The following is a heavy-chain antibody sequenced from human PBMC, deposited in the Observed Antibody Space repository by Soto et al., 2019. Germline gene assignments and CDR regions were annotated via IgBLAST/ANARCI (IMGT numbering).Heavy chain of an antibody. CDR2: IYWDDDK. CDR1: GFSLSTSGVG. J-gene: IGHJ4*02. Sequence: QITLKESGPTLVKPTQTLTLTCTFSGFSLSTSGVGVGWIRQPPGKALEWLALIYWDDDKRYSPSLKSRLTINKDTSKYQVVLTMTTMDPVDTATYYCARKYYDILTGYTRFDYWGQGTLVTVSS. V-gene: IGHV2-5*02. D-gene: IGHD3-9*01. CDR3: ARKYYDILTGYTRFDY.